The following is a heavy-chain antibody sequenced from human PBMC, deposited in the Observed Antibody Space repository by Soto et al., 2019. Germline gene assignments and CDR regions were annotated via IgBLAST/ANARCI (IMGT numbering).Heavy chain of an antibody. V-gene: IGHV1-69*02. J-gene: IGHJ3*02. CDR1: GGTFSSYT. D-gene: IGHD3-10*01. Sequence: QVQLVQSGAEVKKPGSSVKVSCKASGGTFSSYTISWVRQAPGQGLEWMGRIIAILGIANYAQKFQGRVTITADKSTSTAYMELSSLRSEDTAVYYCASLDSYYYGSADAFDIWGQGTMVTVSS. CDR3: ASLDSYYYGSADAFDI. CDR2: IIAILGIA.